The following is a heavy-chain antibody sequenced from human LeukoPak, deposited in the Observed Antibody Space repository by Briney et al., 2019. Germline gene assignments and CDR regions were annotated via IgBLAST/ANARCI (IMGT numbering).Heavy chain of an antibody. Sequence: GGSLRLSCAVSGFIFSNYWMTWVRQAPGKGLEWVAHIRQDGSERHYVDSVKDRFTISRDNAKNSLDLQMDSLRAEDTAVYYCARDWGSTGYDLYDSWGQGTLVTVSS. CDR2: IRQDGSER. D-gene: IGHD5-12*01. CDR3: ARDWGSTGYDLYDS. CDR1: GFIFSNYW. V-gene: IGHV3-7*01. J-gene: IGHJ4*02.